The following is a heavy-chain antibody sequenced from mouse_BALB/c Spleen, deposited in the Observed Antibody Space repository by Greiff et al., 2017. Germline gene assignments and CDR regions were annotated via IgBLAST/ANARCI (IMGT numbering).Heavy chain of an antibody. Sequence: EVKLVESGGGLVQPGGSLKLSCAASGFTFSSYTMSWVRQTPEKRLEWVAYISNGGGSTYYPDTVKGRFTISRDNAKNTLYLQMSSLKSEDTAMYYCARLGNYRYYFDYWGQGTTLTVSS. J-gene: IGHJ2*01. V-gene: IGHV5-12-2*01. D-gene: IGHD2-1*01. CDR1: GFTFSSYT. CDR2: ISNGGGST. CDR3: ARLGNYRYYFDY.